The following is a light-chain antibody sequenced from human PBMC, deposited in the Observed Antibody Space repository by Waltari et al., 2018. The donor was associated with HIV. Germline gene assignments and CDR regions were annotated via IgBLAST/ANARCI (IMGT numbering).Light chain of an antibody. CDR3: SSYGGSNNLL. J-gene: IGLJ2*01. CDR2: ECT. CDR1: SSDIGAYHA. Sequence: QSALTQPPSASGSPGQSVAISCSGTSSDIGAYHAVSWYQHHPGKAPKLLIDECTKRPSGVPDGVSGSKSGNTASLTVSGLKAEDEGDYYCSSYGGSNNLLVGGGTKVTVL. V-gene: IGLV2-8*01.